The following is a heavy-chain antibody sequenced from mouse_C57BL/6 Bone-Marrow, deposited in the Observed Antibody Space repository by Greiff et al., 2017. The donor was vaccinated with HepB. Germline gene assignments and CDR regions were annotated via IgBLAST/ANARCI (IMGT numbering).Heavy chain of an antibody. CDR3: ARSTYYSNYLFAY. CDR2: IFPGSGST. Sequence: VQRVESGPELVKPGASVKISCKASGYTFTDYYINWVKQRPGQGLEWIGWIFPGSGSTYYNEKFKGKATLTVDKSSSTAYMLLSSLTSEDSAVYFCARSTYYSNYLFAYWGQGTLVTVSA. CDR1: GYTFTDYY. J-gene: IGHJ3*01. D-gene: IGHD2-5*01. V-gene: IGHV1-75*01.